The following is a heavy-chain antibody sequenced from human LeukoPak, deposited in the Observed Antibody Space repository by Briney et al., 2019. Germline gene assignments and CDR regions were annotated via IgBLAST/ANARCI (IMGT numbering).Heavy chain of an antibody. CDR3: AREGRRYYDILTGYYAAGYFDY. J-gene: IGHJ4*02. Sequence: SETLSLTCTVSGGSISSYYWSWIRQPAGKGLEWIGRIYTSGSTNYNPSLKSRVTMSVDTSKNQFSLKLSSVTAADTAVYYCAREGRRYYDILTGYYAAGYFDYWGQGTLVTVSS. V-gene: IGHV4-4*07. CDR1: GGSISSYY. D-gene: IGHD3-9*01. CDR2: IYTSGST.